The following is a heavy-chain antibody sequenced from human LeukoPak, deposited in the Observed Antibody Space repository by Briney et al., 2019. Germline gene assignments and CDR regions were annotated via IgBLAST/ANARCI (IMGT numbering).Heavy chain of an antibody. V-gene: IGHV4-34*01. CDR3: ARGYDPSEHDSSGYYDS. Sequence: SETLSLTCAVYGGSFSGYYWSWSRQPPGKGLEWMGEINHSGSTNYNPSLKSRVTISVDTSKNQFSLKLSSVTAADTAAYYCARGYDPSEHDSSGYYDSWGQGTLVTASS. J-gene: IGHJ5*01. CDR2: INHSGST. CDR1: GGSFSGYY. D-gene: IGHD3-22*01.